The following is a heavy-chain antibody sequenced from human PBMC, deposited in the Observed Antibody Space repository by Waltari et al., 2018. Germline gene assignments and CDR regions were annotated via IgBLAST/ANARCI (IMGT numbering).Heavy chain of an antibody. V-gene: IGHV2-5*02. Sequence: QITLTESGPRQVRPTQTLTLTCTLSGFSLRTDGVGVGWVRQLPPKVLEWLAIVYWDGDKRYSPSLKSRLTITGDTSKNQVVLTMINMDPVDTAAYLCVYSRRGAGSGSRWHYFNYWGQGTLVTVSS. CDR2: VYWDGDK. D-gene: IGHD3-10*01. CDR1: GFSLRTDGVG. CDR3: VYSRRGAGSGSRWHYFNY. J-gene: IGHJ4*02.